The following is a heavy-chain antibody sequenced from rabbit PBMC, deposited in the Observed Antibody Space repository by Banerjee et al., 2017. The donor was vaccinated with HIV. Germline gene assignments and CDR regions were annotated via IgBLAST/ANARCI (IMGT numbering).Heavy chain of an antibody. Sequence: QEQLEESGGDLVKPEGSLTLTCTASGFSFSSSQWICWVRQAPGKGPEWIACIYTGNINTYYASWAKGRFTISKSSSTTVTLQMTSLTVADTATYFCARTARSYYNEGFALWGPGTLVTVS. V-gene: IGHV1S45*01. CDR2: IYTGNINT. CDR3: ARTARSYYNEGFAL. J-gene: IGHJ4*01. CDR1: GFSFSSSQW. D-gene: IGHD8-1*01.